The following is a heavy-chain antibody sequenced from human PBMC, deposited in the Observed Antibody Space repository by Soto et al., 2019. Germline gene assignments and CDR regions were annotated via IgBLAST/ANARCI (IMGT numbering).Heavy chain of an antibody. CDR3: ARGPVSGWSGGHGYYYYGMDV. J-gene: IGHJ6*02. CDR1: GDSISTEGYY. V-gene: IGHV4-31*03. Sequence: SETLSLTCSVSGDSISTEGYYWSWIRQHPGKGLEWIGYIYYSGLTSYNPSLKSRVTISRATSKNQFSLKLSSVTAADTAVYYCARGPVSGWSGGHGYYYYGMDVWGQGTTVTVSS. D-gene: IGHD6-19*01. CDR2: IYYSGLT.